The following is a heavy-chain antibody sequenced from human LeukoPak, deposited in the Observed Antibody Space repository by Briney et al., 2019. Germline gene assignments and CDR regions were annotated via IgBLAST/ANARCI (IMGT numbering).Heavy chain of an antibody. CDR2: ISSYNGNI. V-gene: IGHV1-18*04. Sequence: GASVKVSCKASGYTFTGYYMHWVRQAPGQGLEWMGWISSYNGNINYAQKFQGRVTLTTDTSTTTAYMELRSLRSDDTAVYYCARGRDSGSFYRTWFDSWGQGTLVTVSS. CDR3: ARGRDSGSFYRTWFDS. J-gene: IGHJ5*01. CDR1: GYTFTGYY. D-gene: IGHD3-10*01.